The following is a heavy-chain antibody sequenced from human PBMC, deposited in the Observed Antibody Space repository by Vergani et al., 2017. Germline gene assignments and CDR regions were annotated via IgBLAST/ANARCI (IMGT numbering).Heavy chain of an antibody. V-gene: IGHV3-23*01. CDR2: ISGSGGST. D-gene: IGHD3-3*01. Sequence: EVQLLESGGGLVQPGGSLRLSCAASGFTFSSYAMSWVRQAPGKGLEWVSAISGSGGSTYYADSVKGRFTISRDNSKNTRYLQMNSLRAEDTAVYYCAKGSLEWLSYYYYGMDVGGQGTTVTVSS. J-gene: IGHJ6*02. CDR1: GFTFSSYA. CDR3: AKGSLEWLSYYYYGMDV.